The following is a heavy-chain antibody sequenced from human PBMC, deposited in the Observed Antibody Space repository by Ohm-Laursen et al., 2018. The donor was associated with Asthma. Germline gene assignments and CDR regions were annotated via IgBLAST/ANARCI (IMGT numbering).Heavy chain of an antibody. CDR1: GGSNSSGHYY. CDR2: IHYSGNN. V-gene: IGHV4-31*03. J-gene: IGHJ4*02. CDR3: ARDGRLRGSFDY. D-gene: IGHD3-10*01. Sequence: TLSLTCTVSGGSNSSGHYYWTWIRQRPGRGVERIGNIHYSGNNFYNPSLESRLSISVDTSKNQFSLNLSSVTAADTALYYCARDGRLRGSFDYWGQGTLVTVSS.